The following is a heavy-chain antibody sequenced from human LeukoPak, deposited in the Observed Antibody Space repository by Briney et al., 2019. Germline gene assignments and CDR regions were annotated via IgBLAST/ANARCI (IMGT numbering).Heavy chain of an antibody. D-gene: IGHD3-10*01. V-gene: IGHV3-30*01. CDR3: ARDAAYYGSGLYYFYMDV. CDR1: GFTFSSYA. J-gene: IGHJ6*03. Sequence: GGSLRLSCAASGFTFSSYAMHGVRQAPGKGLEWGAVISYDGSYKYYVDSVKGRFTISRDNSKNTLYLQMNSLRGEDTAVYYCARDAAYYGSGLYYFYMDVWGKGTTVTVSS. CDR2: ISYDGSYK.